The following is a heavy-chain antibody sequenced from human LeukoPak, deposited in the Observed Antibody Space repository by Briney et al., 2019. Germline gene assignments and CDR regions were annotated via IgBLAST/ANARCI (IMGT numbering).Heavy chain of an antibody. D-gene: IGHD3-22*01. Sequence: SETLSLTCTVPGGSISSYYWSRIRQPPGKGLEWIGYIYYSGSTNYNPSLKSRVTISVDTSKNQFSLKLSSVTAADTAVYYCARHVDSSGSFDYWGQGTPVAVSS. V-gene: IGHV4-59*08. CDR1: GGSISSYY. CDR3: ARHVDSSGSFDY. J-gene: IGHJ4*02. CDR2: IYYSGST.